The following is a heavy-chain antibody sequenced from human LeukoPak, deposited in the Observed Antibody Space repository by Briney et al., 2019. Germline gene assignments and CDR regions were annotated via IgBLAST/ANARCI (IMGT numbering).Heavy chain of an antibody. Sequence: GGSLRLSCAASGFTFSSYSMNWVRQAPGKGLEWVSSISSSSSYIYYADSVKGRFTISRDNAKNSLYLQMNSLRAEDTAVYYCARGPYYYDGSGSYMVRAFDIWGQGTMVTVSS. CDR2: ISSSSSYI. D-gene: IGHD3-22*01. CDR3: ARGPYYYDGSGSYMVRAFDI. V-gene: IGHV3-21*01. CDR1: GFTFSSYS. J-gene: IGHJ3*02.